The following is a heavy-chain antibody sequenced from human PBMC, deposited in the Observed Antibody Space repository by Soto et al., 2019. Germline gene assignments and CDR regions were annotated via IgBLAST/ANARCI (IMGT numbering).Heavy chain of an antibody. J-gene: IGHJ6*03. CDR1: GFTFSSYW. V-gene: IGHV3-7*01. D-gene: IGHD3-3*01. CDR3: ARNYDFWSGYFTESYYYMDV. CDR2: IKQDGSEK. Sequence: GGSLRLSCAASGFTFSSYWMSWVRQAPGKGLEWVANIKQDGSEKYYVDSVKGRFTISRDNAKNSLYLQMNSLRAEDTAVYYCARNYDFWSGYFTESYYYMDVWGKGTTVTVSS.